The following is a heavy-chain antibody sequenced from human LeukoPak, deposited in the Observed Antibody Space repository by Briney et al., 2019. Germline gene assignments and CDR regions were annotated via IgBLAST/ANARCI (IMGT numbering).Heavy chain of an antibody. V-gene: IGHV4-59*01. J-gene: IGHJ6*02. CDR1: GGSISSYY. Sequence: PSETLSLTCTASGGSISSYYWNWIRQPPGKGLEWIGYIYYSGSTNYNPSLKSRVTISVDTSKNQFSLKLSSVTAADTAVYYCARDRGYSYGSYYYYYGMDVWGQGTTVTVSS. CDR3: ARDRGYSYGSYYYYYGMDV. D-gene: IGHD5-18*01. CDR2: IYYSGST.